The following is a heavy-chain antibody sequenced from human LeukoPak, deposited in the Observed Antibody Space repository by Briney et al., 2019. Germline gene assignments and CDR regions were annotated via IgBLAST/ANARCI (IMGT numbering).Heavy chain of an antibody. D-gene: IGHD3-10*02. CDR1: GFIFSSHG. Sequence: GGSLRLSCAASGFIFSSHGMNWVRQAPGKGLEWVSYISSSGSTIYYADSVKGRFTISRDNAKNSLYLQMNSLRAEDTAVYYCAELGITMIGGVWGKGTTVTISS. V-gene: IGHV3-48*04. CDR2: ISSSGSTI. J-gene: IGHJ6*04. CDR3: AELGITMIGGV.